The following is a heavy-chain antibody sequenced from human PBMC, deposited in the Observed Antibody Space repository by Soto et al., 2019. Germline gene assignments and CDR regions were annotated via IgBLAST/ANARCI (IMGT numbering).Heavy chain of an antibody. CDR3: SRRYGSCFDI. CDR2: IYYSGST. V-gene: IGHV4-59*08. CDR1: GGSISSYY. J-gene: IGHJ3*02. Sequence: QVQLQESGPGLVKPSETLSLTCTVSGGSISSYYWSWIRQPPGKGLEWIGYIYYSGSTNYNPSLKIRFTISVDTSKNQCSLQLSSVTAADTAVYYCSRRYGSCFDIWGQGTMVTVSS. D-gene: IGHD3-10*01.